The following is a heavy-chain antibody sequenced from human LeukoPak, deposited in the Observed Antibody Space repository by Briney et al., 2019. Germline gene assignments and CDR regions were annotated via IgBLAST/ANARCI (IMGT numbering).Heavy chain of an antibody. J-gene: IGHJ3*02. Sequence: GGSLRLSCGASEFTFSSDAMSWVRQAPGQGLEWVSVITSSGASTYYADSVKGRFTISRDNSKNTLYLQMNSLRAEDTAVYYCAKGGATILSAFDIWGQGTMVTVSS. V-gene: IGHV3-23*01. CDR1: EFTFSSDA. D-gene: IGHD1-26*01. CDR3: AKGGATILSAFDI. CDR2: ITSSGAST.